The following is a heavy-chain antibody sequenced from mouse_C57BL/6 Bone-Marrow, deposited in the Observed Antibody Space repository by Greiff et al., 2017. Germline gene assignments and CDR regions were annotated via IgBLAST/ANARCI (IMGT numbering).Heavy chain of an antibody. V-gene: IGHV8-8*01. Sequence: QVTLKVSGPGILQPSQTLSLTCSFSGFSLSTFGMGVGWIRQPSGKGLEWLAHIWWDDDKYYKPVLKRRLTISKDTSKNQVFRKDDNVDTADTATYYCARIEIDYYGSSYVGGAMDYWGQGTSVTVSS. CDR1: GFSLSTFGMG. D-gene: IGHD1-1*01. CDR2: IWWDDDK. J-gene: IGHJ4*01. CDR3: ARIEIDYYGSSYVGGAMDY.